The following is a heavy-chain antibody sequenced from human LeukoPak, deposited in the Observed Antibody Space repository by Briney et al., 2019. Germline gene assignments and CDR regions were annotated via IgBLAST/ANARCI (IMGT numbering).Heavy chain of an antibody. CDR3: AKGDNNILTGYYNSFDS. D-gene: IGHD3-9*01. CDR2: ISGSSIST. CDR1: GFTFSNFA. Sequence: GGSLRLSCAAPGFTFSNFAMNWVRQAPGKGLEWVSTISGSSISTYYSDSVKGRFTISRDNSKNTLYLQMNSLRAEDTAVYYCAKGDNNILTGYYNSFDSWGQGTLVTVSS. V-gene: IGHV3-23*01. J-gene: IGHJ4*02.